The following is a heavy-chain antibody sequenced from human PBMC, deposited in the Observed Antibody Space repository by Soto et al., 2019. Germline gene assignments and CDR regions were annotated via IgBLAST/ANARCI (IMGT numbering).Heavy chain of an antibody. D-gene: IGHD6-25*01. J-gene: IGHJ4*02. Sequence: QVQMVQSGAEVKKPGASVKVSCKTSGYIFTNYDITWVRQAPGQGLEWVGWISTYNGNTNFAQKVQDRVTLTTETSTSTAYMELSNLRSDDTAVYYCARGAEGDYWGQGTLVTVSS. V-gene: IGHV1-18*01. CDR2: ISTYNGNT. CDR1: GYIFTNYD. CDR3: ARGAEGDY.